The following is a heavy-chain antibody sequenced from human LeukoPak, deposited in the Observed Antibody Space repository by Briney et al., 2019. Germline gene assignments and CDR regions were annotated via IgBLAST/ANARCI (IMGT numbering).Heavy chain of an antibody. J-gene: IGHJ4*01. D-gene: IGHD5-12*01. CDR2: IYYTGST. V-gene: IGHV4-59*08. CDR1: GDSIRSDY. CDR3: ASHGSSGHDPLT. Sequence: KPSETLSLTCTVSGDSIRSDYWNWIRRPPGKGLEWIGYIYYTGSTSYNPSLKSRVTISLDTSKSQFSLRLTSVTAADTAVYYCASHGSSGHDPLTWGQGTLVTVSS.